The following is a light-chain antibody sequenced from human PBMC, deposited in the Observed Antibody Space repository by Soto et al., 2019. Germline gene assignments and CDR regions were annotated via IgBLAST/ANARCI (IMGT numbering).Light chain of an antibody. V-gene: IGLV1-51*01. CDR2: DNS. CDR3: GPWDSSLSAVV. J-gene: IGLJ2*01. Sequence: QSVLTQPPSVSAAPGQKVTISCSGSSSNIGNNYVSWYQQLPGTAPKLLIYDNSKRPSGIPDRFSGSKSGTSATLGITGLQTVDEADYYCGPWDSSLSAVVFGGGTKLTVL. CDR1: SSNIGNNY.